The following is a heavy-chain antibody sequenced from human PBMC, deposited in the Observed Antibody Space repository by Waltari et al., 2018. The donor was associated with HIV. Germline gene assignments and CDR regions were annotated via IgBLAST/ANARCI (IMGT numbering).Heavy chain of an antibody. CDR2: INPNIGGT. V-gene: IGHV1-2*02. Sequence: QVQLVQSGAEVKKPGASVKVSCKASGYTFTGYYMHWVRQAPGQGLEWMGWINPNIGGTNCAQKFQGRVTMTRDTAISTAYMELSRLGSDDTAVYYCARGTTVITGWYFDLWGRGTLVTVSS. CDR1: GYTFTGYY. D-gene: IGHD4-17*01. CDR3: ARGTTVITGWYFDL. J-gene: IGHJ2*01.